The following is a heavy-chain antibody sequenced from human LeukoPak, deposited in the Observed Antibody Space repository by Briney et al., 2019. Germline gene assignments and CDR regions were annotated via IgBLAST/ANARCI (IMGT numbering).Heavy chain of an antibody. V-gene: IGHV3-48*02. CDR3: ARDYSRWHGDFDV. CDR1: GVSISNYG. CDR2: IRSDSSTK. J-gene: IGHJ3*01. Sequence: GGSLRLSCAGSGVSISNYGMNWVRQAPGKGLEWLSYIRSDSSTKHYADSVEGRFTISRDNAQNSLYLQMNSLRDEDSGVYLCARDYSRWHGDFDVWGQGTMVTVSS. D-gene: IGHD6-13*01.